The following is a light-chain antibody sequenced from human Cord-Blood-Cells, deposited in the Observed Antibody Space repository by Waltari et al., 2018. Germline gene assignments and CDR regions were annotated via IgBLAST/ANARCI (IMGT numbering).Light chain of an antibody. CDR2: DVS. J-gene: IGLJ3*02. CDR3: SSYTSSSTV. CDR1: SRDVGGYNY. V-gene: IGLV2-14*01. Sequence: QSALTQPASVSGSPGQSITISCTGTSRDVGGYNYVSWYQQHPGKAPKLMFYDVSNRPSGVSNRFSGSKSGNTASLTISGLQAEDEADYYCSSYTSSSTVFGGGTKLTVL.